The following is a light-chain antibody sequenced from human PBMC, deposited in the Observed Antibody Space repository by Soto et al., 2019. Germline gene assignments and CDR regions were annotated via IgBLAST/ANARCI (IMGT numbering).Light chain of an antibody. V-gene: IGLV1-44*01. CDR1: SSNIGANT. CDR3: AAWDDGLNGYV. CDR2: VDS. Sequence: QSVLAQPPSASGTPGQRVTISCSGGSSNIGANTVNWYQQFPGTAPKLLIYVDSQRPSGVPGRFSGSKSGTSASLAISGLQSEDEADYYCAAWDDGLNGYVFGTGTKLTV. J-gene: IGLJ1*01.